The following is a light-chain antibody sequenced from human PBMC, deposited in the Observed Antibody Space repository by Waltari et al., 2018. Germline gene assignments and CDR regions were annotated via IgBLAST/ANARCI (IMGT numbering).Light chain of an antibody. Sequence: QSALTQPPSVSGSPGHSVTLSCTGTSNDVGSYTRVSWYQQPPGTAPRLIIYEVTYRPSGVPDRFSGSKSGNTASLTISGLQAQDEADYYCSSITGSSTWVFGGGTKLTVL. CDR1: SNDVGSYTR. CDR2: EVT. V-gene: IGLV2-18*02. J-gene: IGLJ3*02. CDR3: SSITGSSTWV.